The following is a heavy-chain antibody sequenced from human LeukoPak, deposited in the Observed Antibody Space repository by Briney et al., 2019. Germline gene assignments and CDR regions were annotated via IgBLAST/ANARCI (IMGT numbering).Heavy chain of an antibody. CDR2: INHSGST. CDR3: ARERLYYYYYYMDV. V-gene: IGHV4-34*01. J-gene: IGHJ6*03. Sequence: SETLSLTCAVYGGSFSGYYWTWIRQPPGKGLERIGEINHSGSTNYNPSLKSRVTILVDTSKNQFSLKLSSVTAADTAVYYCARERLYYYYYYMDVWGKGTTVTVSS. CDR1: GGSFSGYY.